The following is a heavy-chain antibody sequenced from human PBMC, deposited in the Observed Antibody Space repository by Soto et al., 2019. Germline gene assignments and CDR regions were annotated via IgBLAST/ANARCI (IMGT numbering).Heavy chain of an antibody. J-gene: IGHJ4*02. D-gene: IGHD3-10*01. CDR1: GGSISSGDYY. CDR2: IYYSGST. V-gene: IGHV4-30-4*01. Sequence: SETLSLTCTVSGGSISSGDYYWSWIRQPPGKGLEWIGYIYYSGSTYYNPSLKSRVTISVDTSKNQFSLKLSSVTAADTAVYYCARVPPYYYGSGSYYRGDYWGQGTLVTVSS. CDR3: ARVPPYYYGSGSYYRGDY.